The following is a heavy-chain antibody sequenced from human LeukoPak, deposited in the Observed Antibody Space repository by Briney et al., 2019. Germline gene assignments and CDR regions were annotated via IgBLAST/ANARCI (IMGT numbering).Heavy chain of an antibody. CDR3: ARHTDYYDSSGYYFDY. CDR1: GGSFSGYY. V-gene: IGHV4-34*01. D-gene: IGHD3-22*01. Sequence: SETLSLTCAVYGGSFSGYYWSWIRQPPGKGLEWIGEINHSGSTNYNPSLKRRVTISVDTSKNQFSLKLSSVTAADTAVYYCARHTDYYDSSGYYFDYWGQGTLVTVSS. J-gene: IGHJ4*02. CDR2: INHSGST.